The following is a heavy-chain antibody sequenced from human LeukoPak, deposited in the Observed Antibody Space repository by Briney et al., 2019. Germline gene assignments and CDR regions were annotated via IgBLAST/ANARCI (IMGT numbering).Heavy chain of an antibody. CDR1: GFTFSSYD. CDR3: AKDKSGMAYYFDF. Sequence: GGSQRLSCATSGFTFSSYDMHWVRQTPGKGLEWVALISYDGSNKYYADSVKGRFTISRGNSKNTLYLQMDSLRAEDTAVYYCAKDKSGMAYYFDFWGQGTLVTVSS. J-gene: IGHJ4*02. D-gene: IGHD3-10*01. CDR2: ISYDGSNK. V-gene: IGHV3-30*18.